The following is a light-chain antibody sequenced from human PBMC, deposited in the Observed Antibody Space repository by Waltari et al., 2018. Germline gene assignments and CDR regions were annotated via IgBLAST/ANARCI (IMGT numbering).Light chain of an antibody. J-gene: IGKJ1*01. CDR1: QSISSW. Sequence: DIQMTQSPSTLSASVGDRVTINCRASQSISSWLGWYQQKPGKAPKLLIYKASSLESGVPSRFSGSGSGTEFTLTISSLQPDDFATYYCQQYNSYLWTFGQGTKVEIK. CDR3: QQYNSYLWT. V-gene: IGKV1-5*03. CDR2: KAS.